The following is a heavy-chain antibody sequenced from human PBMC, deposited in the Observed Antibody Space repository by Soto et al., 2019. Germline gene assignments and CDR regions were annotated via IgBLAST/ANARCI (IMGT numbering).Heavy chain of an antibody. CDR3: AKRGLRSGSYYNWSSYYYGMDV. V-gene: IGHV3-23*01. CDR1: GFTFSSYA. J-gene: IGHJ6*02. CDR2: ISGSGGST. D-gene: IGHD3-10*01. Sequence: EVQLLESGGGLVQPGGSLRLSCAASGFTFSSYAMSWVRQAPGKGLEWVSAISGSGGSTYYADSVKGRFTISRDNSKNTLYLQMNSLRAEDTAVYYCAKRGLRSGSYYNWSSYYYGMDVWGQGTTVTVSS.